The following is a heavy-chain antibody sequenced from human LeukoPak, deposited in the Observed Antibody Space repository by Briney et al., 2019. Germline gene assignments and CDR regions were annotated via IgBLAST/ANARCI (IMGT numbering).Heavy chain of an antibody. Sequence: GGSLRLSCAGSGLTFSSYGMHWVRQAPGKGLVWVSRINGDGSSTRYADSVKGRFTISRDNAKNTLYLQMNSLRAEDTAVYYCARGGLNALEAFDIWGQGTLVTVCS. CDR2: INGDGSST. V-gene: IGHV3-74*01. J-gene: IGHJ3*02. CDR3: ARGGLNALEAFDI. CDR1: GLTFSSYG. D-gene: IGHD1-1*01.